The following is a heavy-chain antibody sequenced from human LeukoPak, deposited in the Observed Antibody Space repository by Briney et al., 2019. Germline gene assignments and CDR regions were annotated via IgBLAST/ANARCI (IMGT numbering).Heavy chain of an antibody. CDR2: IYYSGST. Sequence: SETLSLTCTVSGASISSYYCSWIRQPPGRGLEWIGYIYYSGSTNYNPSLKSRVTISVDTSKNQFSLKLSSVTAADTAVYYCARQVWLAGAGRNGDWFYPWGQGTLVTVSS. CDR1: GASISSYY. J-gene: IGHJ5*02. CDR3: ARQVWLAGAGRNGDWFYP. D-gene: IGHD6-19*01. V-gene: IGHV4-59*08.